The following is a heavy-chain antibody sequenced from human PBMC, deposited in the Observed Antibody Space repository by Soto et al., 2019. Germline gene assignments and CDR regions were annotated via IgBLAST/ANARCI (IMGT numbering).Heavy chain of an antibody. J-gene: IGHJ4*02. V-gene: IGHV3-53*01. Sequence: EVQLVESGGGLIQPGGSLRLSCAASGFTVSSNYMSWVRQAPGKGLEWASVIYSGGSTYYADSVKGRFTISRDNSKNTLYLQMNSLRAEDTAVYYCARDRYSSGWYYFDYWGQGTLVTVSS. CDR1: GFTVSSNY. CDR2: IYSGGST. D-gene: IGHD6-19*01. CDR3: ARDRYSSGWYYFDY.